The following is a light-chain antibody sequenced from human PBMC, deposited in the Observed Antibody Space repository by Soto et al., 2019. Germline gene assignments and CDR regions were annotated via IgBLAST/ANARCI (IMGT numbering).Light chain of an antibody. CDR3: QQRRNWLLS. CDR2: GAS. CDR1: QSVSSY. V-gene: IGKV3-11*01. Sequence: EVVLTQSPATLSLSPGESATLSFRASQSVSSYLAWYQQKPGQAPRLLIYGASNRATGIPARFSGSGSGTDFTLTISSLEPEDFAVYYCQQRRNWLLSFGGGTKVDIK. J-gene: IGKJ4*01.